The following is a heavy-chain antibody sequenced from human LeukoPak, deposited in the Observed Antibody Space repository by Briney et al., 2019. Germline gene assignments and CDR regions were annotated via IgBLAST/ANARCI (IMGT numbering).Heavy chain of an antibody. CDR3: TRDPDA. CDR1: GFTVSNYY. Sequence: GGSLRLSCAASGFTVSNYYMSRVRKAPGKGLEWVSVVYSGGETHHSDSVKGRFTLPRDISKSTLYLQMNSLRPEDTAVYYCTRDPDAWGQGTLVTVSS. CDR2: VYSGGET. V-gene: IGHV3-66*01. J-gene: IGHJ5*02.